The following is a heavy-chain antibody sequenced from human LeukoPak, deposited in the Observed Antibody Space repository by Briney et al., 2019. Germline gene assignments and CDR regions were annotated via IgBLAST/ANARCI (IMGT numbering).Heavy chain of an antibody. CDR3: ARDPGYSYGYAFDY. Sequence: PGGSLRLSCADSGFTFRSFAMHWVRQAPGKGLEWVSSISSSSSYISYGDSVKGRFTISRDNAKNSLYLQMNSLRAEDTAVYYCARDPGYSYGYAFDYWGQGTLVTVSS. V-gene: IGHV3-21*01. CDR1: GFTFRSFA. CDR2: ISSSSSYI. J-gene: IGHJ4*02. D-gene: IGHD5-18*01.